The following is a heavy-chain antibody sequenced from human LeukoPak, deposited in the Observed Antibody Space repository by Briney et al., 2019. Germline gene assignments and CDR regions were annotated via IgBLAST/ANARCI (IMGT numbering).Heavy chain of an antibody. Sequence: GGSLRLSCAASGFAFSSYAMSWVRQAPGKGLEWVSAISGSDSSTYYADSVKGRFTISRDNSKNTMYLQMNSLRAEDTAVYYCAKGVTPVISLQFFDYWGQGTLITVSS. D-gene: IGHD4-17*01. J-gene: IGHJ4*02. V-gene: IGHV3-23*01. CDR2: ISGSDSST. CDR3: AKGVTPVISLQFFDY. CDR1: GFAFSSYA.